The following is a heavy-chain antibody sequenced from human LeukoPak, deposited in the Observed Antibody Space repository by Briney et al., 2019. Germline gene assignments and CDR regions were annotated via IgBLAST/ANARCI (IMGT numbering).Heavy chain of an antibody. J-gene: IGHJ2*01. CDR3: ARAPNSSDYSAGYWYFDL. V-gene: IGHV1-69*04. D-gene: IGHD3-22*01. Sequence: GASVTVSCKASGGTFSSYAISWVRQAPGQGLEWMGRIIPILGIANYAQKFQGRVTITADKSTSTAYMELSSLRSEDTAVYYCARAPNSSDYSAGYWYFDLWGRGTLVTVSS. CDR2: IIPILGIA. CDR1: GGTFSSYA.